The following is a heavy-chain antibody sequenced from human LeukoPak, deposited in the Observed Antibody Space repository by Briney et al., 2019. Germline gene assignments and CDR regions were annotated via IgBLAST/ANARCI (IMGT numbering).Heavy chain of an antibody. CDR2: IYYSGST. V-gene: IGHV4-59*12. CDR1: GGSISSYY. Sequence: SETLSLTCTVSGGSISSYYWSWIRQPPGKGLEWIGYIYYSGSTNYNPSLKSRVTISVDTSKNQFSLKLGSVTAADTAVYYCAREAPYDFWSGYVDPWGQGTLVTVSS. CDR3: AREAPYDFWSGYVDP. D-gene: IGHD3-3*01. J-gene: IGHJ5*02.